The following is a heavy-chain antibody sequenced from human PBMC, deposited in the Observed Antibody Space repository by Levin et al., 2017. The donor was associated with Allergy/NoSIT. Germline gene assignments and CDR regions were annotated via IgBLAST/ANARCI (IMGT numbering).Heavy chain of an antibody. CDR1: GYTFTGYY. CDR2: INPNSGDT. D-gene: IGHD4-11*01. Sequence: GGSLRLSCKTSGYTFTGYYMHWVRQAPGQGLEWMGWINPNSGDTNYAQTFQGRVTMTRDTSITTAYMELNRLRSDDTAMYYCARVTSKWTSYLDYWGQGTLVTVSS. CDR3: ARVTSKWTSYLDY. J-gene: IGHJ4*02. V-gene: IGHV1-2*02.